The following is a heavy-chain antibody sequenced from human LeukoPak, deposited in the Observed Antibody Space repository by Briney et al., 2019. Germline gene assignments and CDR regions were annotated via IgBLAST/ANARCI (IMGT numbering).Heavy chain of an antibody. Sequence: SEALSLTCTVSCGSVSSGSYYWSWIRQPPGKGLEWIGYIYYSGSTNYNPSLKSRVTISVDTSKNQFSLKLSSVTAADTAVYYCARDSGYDSSGFDYWGQGTLVTVSS. J-gene: IGHJ4*02. D-gene: IGHD3-22*01. CDR2: IYYSGST. CDR1: CGSVSSGSYY. V-gene: IGHV4-61*01. CDR3: ARDSGYDSSGFDY.